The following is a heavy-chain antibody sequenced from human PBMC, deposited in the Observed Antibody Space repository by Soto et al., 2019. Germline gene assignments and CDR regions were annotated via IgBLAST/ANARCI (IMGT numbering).Heavy chain of an antibody. CDR2: IYWYDDK. Sequence: SGPTLVNATQTLTLTCPISGVSLTPSRLGVGWIRQPPGRALEWLALIYWYDDKRYSPSLRGRLTITKDTSKNQVILTMTNMDPLDSATYYCTRYNSRTYFAFDIWAQGTMVTVS. J-gene: IGHJ3*02. CDR3: TRYNSRTYFAFDI. CDR1: GVSLTPSRLG. V-gene: IGHV2-5*01. D-gene: IGHD3-22*01.